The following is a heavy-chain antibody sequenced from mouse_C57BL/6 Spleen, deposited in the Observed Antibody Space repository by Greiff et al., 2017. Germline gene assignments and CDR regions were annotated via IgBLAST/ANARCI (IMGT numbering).Heavy chain of an antibody. CDR2: IYPGSGNN. CDR1: GYSFTSYY. V-gene: IGHV1-66*01. Sequence: VQLKESGPELVKPGASVKLSCKASGYSFTSYYIHWVEQRPGQGLEWIGWIYPGSGNNKYNEKVKGKATLTADTSSSTAYMQLSSLTAEDSAVYYCARNRYYFDYWGQGTTLTVSS. CDR3: ARNRYYFDY. J-gene: IGHJ2*01.